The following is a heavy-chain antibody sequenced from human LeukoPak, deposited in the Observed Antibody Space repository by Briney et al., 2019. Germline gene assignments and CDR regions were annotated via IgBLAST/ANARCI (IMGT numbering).Heavy chain of an antibody. CDR2: INHGGSA. CDR3: ARGSMRRRYFYYYVDV. J-gene: IGHJ6*03. CDR1: GWSFSVYY. Sequence: PSETLSLTCGVSGWSFSVYYWGWIRQSPWGLEWIGEINHGGSANYNPSLKSRVTISVDTSKNQFSLHLSSVAAADSAVYFCARGSMRRRYFYYYVDVWGNGTTVTVSS. V-gene: IGHV4-34*01.